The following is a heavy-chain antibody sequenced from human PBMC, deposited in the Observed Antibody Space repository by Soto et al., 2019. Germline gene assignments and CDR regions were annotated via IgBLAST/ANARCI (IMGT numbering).Heavy chain of an antibody. CDR1: GGPISSISNHY. Sequence: QVQLQESGPGLVKPSETLSLTCTVSGGPISSISNHYCSWFRLPPGMGLGGMGYMSYSGFTRYNPPLTCRVIISMGSSKNQISLNLTSVTAAYTAVYYWATQGCGVLHGLVDVWGQGTTVTVSS. V-gene: IGHV4-59*08. CDR3: ATQGCGVLHGLVDV. CDR2: MSYSGFT. J-gene: IGHJ6*02. D-gene: IGHD3-10*01.